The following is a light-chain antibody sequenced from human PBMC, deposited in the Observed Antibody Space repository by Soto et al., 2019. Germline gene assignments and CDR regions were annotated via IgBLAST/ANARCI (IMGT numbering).Light chain of an antibody. CDR3: QQYNRWPPIT. V-gene: IGKV1-39*01. CDR1: QGISTY. CDR2: AAS. Sequence: IKMTHAPSSLAASFGDKVTFTCRASQGISTYLNWYQQKPGKAPKLLIYAASTLQSGVPSRFSGSGSGTEFTLTISILQSEDFAVYYCQQYNRWPPITFGQGTRLEIK. J-gene: IGKJ5*01.